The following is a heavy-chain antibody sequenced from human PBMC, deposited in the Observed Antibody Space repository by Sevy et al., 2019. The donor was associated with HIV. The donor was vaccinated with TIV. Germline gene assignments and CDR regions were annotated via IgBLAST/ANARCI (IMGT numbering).Heavy chain of an antibody. CDR2: IRSKAYGGTT. Sequence: GGSLRLSCTASGFTFGDYAMSWFRQAPGKGLEWVGLIRSKAYGGTTEYAASVKGRFTISRDDSKSIAYLQMNSLKTEDTAVYYCTRALLTMVRGAVRDDAFDIWGQGTMVTVSS. D-gene: IGHD3-10*01. CDR3: TRALLTMVRGAVRDDAFDI. CDR1: GFTFGDYA. J-gene: IGHJ3*02. V-gene: IGHV3-49*03.